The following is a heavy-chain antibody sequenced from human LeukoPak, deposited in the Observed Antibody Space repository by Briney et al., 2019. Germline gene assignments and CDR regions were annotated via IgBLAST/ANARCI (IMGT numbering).Heavy chain of an antibody. D-gene: IGHD3-22*01. CDR1: GGTFSSYA. J-gene: IGHJ6*02. V-gene: IGHV1-69*13. CDR2: IIPILGTA. CDR3: ASDSSGYYYYYYGMDV. Sequence: WASVKVSCKASGGTFSSYAISWVRQAPGQGLEWMGGIIPILGTANYAQKFQGRVTITADESTSTAYMELSSLRSEDTAVYYCASDSSGYYYYYYGMDVWGQGTTVTVSS.